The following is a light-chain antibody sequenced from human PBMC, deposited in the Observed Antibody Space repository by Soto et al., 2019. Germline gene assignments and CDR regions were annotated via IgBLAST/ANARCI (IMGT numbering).Light chain of an antibody. V-gene: IGLV2-14*01. CDR2: DVT. CDR3: SSYTSGSTPDV. CDR1: SSDVGGYNY. Sequence: QSALTQPASVSGSPGQSITISCTGTSSDVGGYNYVAWYQQHPGKAPKLIIYDVTNRPAGVSNRFSGSKSGNTASLTISGLQADDEADYHCSSYTSGSTPDVFGTGTKLTVL. J-gene: IGLJ1*01.